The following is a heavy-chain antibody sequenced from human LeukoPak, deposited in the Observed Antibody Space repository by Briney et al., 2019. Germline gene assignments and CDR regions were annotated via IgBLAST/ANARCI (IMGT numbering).Heavy chain of an antibody. Sequence: GGSLRLSCAASGFTVSSNYMSWVRQAPGKGLEWVSVIYSGGSTYYADSVKGRFTISRDNSKNTLYPQMNSLRAEDTAVYYCARVWEDYGDLLGYFDYWGQGTLVTVSS. CDR2: IYSGGST. J-gene: IGHJ4*02. CDR3: ARVWEDYGDLLGYFDY. CDR1: GFTVSSNY. D-gene: IGHD4-17*01. V-gene: IGHV3-53*01.